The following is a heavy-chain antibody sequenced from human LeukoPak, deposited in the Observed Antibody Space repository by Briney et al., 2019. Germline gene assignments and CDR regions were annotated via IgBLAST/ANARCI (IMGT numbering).Heavy chain of an antibody. CDR2: IYPGDSQT. CDR3: AAAFDI. CDR1: GYLFSNYW. Sequence: GESLKISCKGSGYLFSNYWITWVRQMPGKGLEWMGIIYPGDSQTRYRPPFQGQVTISADKSISTAYLQWSSLKASDTAMYYCAAAFDIWGQGTMVTVSS. J-gene: IGHJ3*02. V-gene: IGHV5-51*01.